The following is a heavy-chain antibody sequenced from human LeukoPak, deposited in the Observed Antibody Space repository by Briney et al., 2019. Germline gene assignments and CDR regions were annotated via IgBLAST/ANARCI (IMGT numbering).Heavy chain of an antibody. Sequence: PGGSLRLSCAASGFTFSSYSMNWVRQAPGKGLEWVSSISSSSSYIYYADSVKGRFTISRDNAKNSLYLQMNSLRAEDTAVYYCARSSSGYYYPSWYYMDVWGKGTTVTVSS. J-gene: IGHJ6*03. V-gene: IGHV3-21*01. CDR2: ISSSSSYI. D-gene: IGHD3-22*01. CDR1: GFTFSSYS. CDR3: ARSSSGYYYPSWYYMDV.